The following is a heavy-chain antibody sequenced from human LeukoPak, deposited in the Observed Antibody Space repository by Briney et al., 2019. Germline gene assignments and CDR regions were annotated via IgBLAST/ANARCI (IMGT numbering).Heavy chain of an antibody. D-gene: IGHD4-17*01. V-gene: IGHV4-4*07. J-gene: IGHJ3*02. Sequence: PSETLSLTCTVSGGSISSYYWSWIRQPAGKGLEWIGRIYTSGSTNYNPSLKSRVTMSVDTSKNQFSLKLSSVTAADTAVYYCARPAAYGDYGAFDIWGQGTMVTVSS. CDR1: GGSISSYY. CDR2: IYTSGST. CDR3: ARPAAYGDYGAFDI.